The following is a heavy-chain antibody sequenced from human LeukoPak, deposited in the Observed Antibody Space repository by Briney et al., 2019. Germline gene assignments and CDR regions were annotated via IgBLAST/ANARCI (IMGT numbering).Heavy chain of an antibody. J-gene: IGHJ4*02. Sequence: GGSLRLSCAASGFTFSNYAMSWVRQAPGKGLEWVSAISGSGGSTYYADSVKGRFTISRDNSKNTLYLQMNSLRAEDTAVYYCAKDRASGWYTIAPIGFDYWGQGTLVTVSS. CDR2: ISGSGGST. CDR3: AKDRASGWYTIAPIGFDY. V-gene: IGHV3-23*01. CDR1: GFTFSNYA. D-gene: IGHD6-19*01.